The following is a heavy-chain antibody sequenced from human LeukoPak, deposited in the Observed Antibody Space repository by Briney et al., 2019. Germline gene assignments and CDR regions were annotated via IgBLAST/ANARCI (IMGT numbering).Heavy chain of an antibody. CDR2: IYYSGST. D-gene: IGHD5-12*01. J-gene: IGHJ3*02. Sequence: SETLSLTCTVSGGSISSSSYYWGWIRQPPGKGLEWIGSIYYSGSTYYNPSLKSRVTISVDTSKNQFSLKLSSVTAADTAVYYCARHSGMIREALRIWGQGTMVTVSS. CDR3: ARHSGMIREALRI. CDR1: GGSISSSSYY. V-gene: IGHV4-39*01.